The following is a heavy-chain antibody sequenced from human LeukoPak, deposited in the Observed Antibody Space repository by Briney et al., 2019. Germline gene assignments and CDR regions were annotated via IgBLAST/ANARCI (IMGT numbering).Heavy chain of an antibody. CDR1: GGSISSGGYY. D-gene: IGHD5/OR15-5a*01. V-gene: IGHV4-31*03. Sequence: SQTLSLTCTVSGGSISSGGYYWSWIRQHPGKGLEWIGYIYYSGSTNYNPSLKSRVTISVDTSDNQFSLKLTSVTAADTAVYYCAKYVSTGWFDPWGQGTLVTVSS. J-gene: IGHJ5*02. CDR3: AKYVSTGWFDP. CDR2: IYYSGST.